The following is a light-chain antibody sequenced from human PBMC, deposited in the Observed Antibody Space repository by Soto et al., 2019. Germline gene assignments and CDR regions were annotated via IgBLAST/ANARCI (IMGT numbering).Light chain of an antibody. Sequence: EIVLTQSPGTLSLSPGERATLSCRASQSVSSNYLAWYQQKPGQAPRVLIYVASSRATGIPDRFSGSGSGTDFTLTISRLEPEDFAVYYCQQYGSSPITLGQGTRLEMK. J-gene: IGKJ5*01. CDR1: QSVSSNY. CDR3: QQYGSSPIT. CDR2: VAS. V-gene: IGKV3-20*01.